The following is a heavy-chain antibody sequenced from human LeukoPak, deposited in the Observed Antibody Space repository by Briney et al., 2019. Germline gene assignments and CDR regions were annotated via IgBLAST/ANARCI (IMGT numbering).Heavy chain of an antibody. CDR3: AKDSHSSGWYYFDY. D-gene: IGHD6-19*01. Sequence: KPSETLSLTCAVYGGSFSGYYWSWIRQPPGKGLEWIGEINHSGSTNYNPSLKSRVTISVDTSKNQFSLKLSSVTAADTAVYYCAKDSHSSGWYYFDYWGQGTLVTVSS. CDR1: GGSFSGYY. CDR2: INHSGST. J-gene: IGHJ4*02. V-gene: IGHV4-34*01.